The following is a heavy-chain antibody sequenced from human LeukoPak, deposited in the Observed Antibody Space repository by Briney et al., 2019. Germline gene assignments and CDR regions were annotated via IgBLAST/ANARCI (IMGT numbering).Heavy chain of an antibody. CDR1: GYTFTSYA. V-gene: IGHV7-4-1*02. D-gene: IGHD3-10*01. CDR3: ARGFLYGSGSYWDYYYYMDV. J-gene: IGHJ6*03. Sequence: GASVNVSCKASGYTFTSYAMNWVRQAPGQGREWMGWINTNTVNPTYAQGFTGRFVFSLDTSVSTAYLQISSLKAEDTAVYYCARGFLYGSGSYWDYYYYMDVWGKGTTVTVSS. CDR2: INTNTVNP.